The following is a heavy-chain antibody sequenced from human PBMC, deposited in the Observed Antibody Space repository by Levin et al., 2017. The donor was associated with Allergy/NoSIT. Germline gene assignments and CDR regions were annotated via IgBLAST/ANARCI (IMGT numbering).Heavy chain of an antibody. CDR3: ARVRGDGYNLYYCYGMDV. D-gene: IGHD5-24*01. V-gene: IGHV4-59*01. J-gene: IGHJ6*02. CDR2: IYYSGST. Sequence: SQTLSLTCTVSGGSISSYYWSWIRQPPGKGLEWIGYIYYSGSTNYNTSLKSRVTISVDTFKNQFSLKLSSVTAADTAVYYCARVRGDGYNLYYCYGMDVWGQGTTVTVSS. CDR1: GGSISSYY.